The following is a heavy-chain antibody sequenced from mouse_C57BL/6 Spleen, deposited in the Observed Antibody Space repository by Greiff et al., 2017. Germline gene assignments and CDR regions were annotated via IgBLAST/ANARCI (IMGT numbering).Heavy chain of an antibody. CDR3: ARSYYGYYYAMDY. CDR1: GFTFSDYG. J-gene: IGHJ4*01. CDR2: ISSGSSTI. Sequence: EVKLQESGGGLVKPGGSLKLSCAASGFTFSDYGMHWVRQAPEKGLEWVAYISSGSSTIYYADTVKGRFTISRDNAKNTLFLQMTSLRSEDTAMYYCARSYYGYYYAMDYWGQGTSVTVSS. V-gene: IGHV5-17*01. D-gene: IGHD1-1*01.